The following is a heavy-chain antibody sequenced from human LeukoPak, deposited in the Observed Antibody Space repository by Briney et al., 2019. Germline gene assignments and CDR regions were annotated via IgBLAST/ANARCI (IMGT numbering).Heavy chain of an antibody. CDR3: ARDSETRQLARRPHRLFDY. V-gene: IGHV3-23*01. CDR2: ISGSGGST. CDR1: GFTFSSYA. D-gene: IGHD6-6*01. Sequence: PGGSLRLSCAASGFTFSSYAMSWVRQAPGKGLEWVSAISGSGGSTYYADSVKGRFTISRDNAKNSLYLQMNSLRAEDTAVYYCARDSETRQLARRPHRLFDYWGQGTLVTVSS. J-gene: IGHJ4*02.